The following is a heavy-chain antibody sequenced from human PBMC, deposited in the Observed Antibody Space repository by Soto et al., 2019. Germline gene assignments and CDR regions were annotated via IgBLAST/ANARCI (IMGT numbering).Heavy chain of an antibody. CDR1: GGSISSGGYY. J-gene: IGHJ6*02. V-gene: IGHV4-31*03. D-gene: IGHD6-6*01. Sequence: SETLSLTCTVSGGSISSGGYYWSWIRQHPGKGLEWIGYIYDSGSTYYNPSLKSRVTISVDTSKNQFSLKLSSVTVADTAVYYCARGAVRNYYYYYYGMAVWGQGTTVTVSS. CDR3: ARGAVRNYYYYYYGMAV. CDR2: IYDSGST.